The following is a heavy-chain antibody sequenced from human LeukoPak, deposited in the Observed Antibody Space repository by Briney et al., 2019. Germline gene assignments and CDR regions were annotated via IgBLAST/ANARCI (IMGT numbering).Heavy chain of an antibody. D-gene: IGHD2-2*01. CDR1: GGTFSRYT. J-gene: IGHJ3*02. CDR2: IIPILGIA. V-gene: IGHV1-69*02. CDR3: AVAMRGRRRAFDI. Sequence: GGSVKVSCKASGGTFSRYTISWVRQAPGQELEWMGRIIPILGIANYAQKFQGRVTITADKSTSTAYMELSSLRSEDTAVYYCAVAMRGRRRAFDIWGQGTMVTVSS.